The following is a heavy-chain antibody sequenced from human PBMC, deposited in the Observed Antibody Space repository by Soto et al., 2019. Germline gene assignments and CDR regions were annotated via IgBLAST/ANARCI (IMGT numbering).Heavy chain of an antibody. V-gene: IGHV4-30-4*01. J-gene: IGHJ4*02. CDR3: ARGGITPYSYGSHFDY. CDR2: IFYIGTT. D-gene: IGHD5-18*01. Sequence: SGTLSLTGSVSGGSISSGDYFWTWIRQSPGEGLEWIVYIFYIGTTYYNPSLKSRVTISVDTSKNQFSLKLSSVTAADTAVYYCARGGITPYSYGSHFDYWGQGTLVTVSS. CDR1: GGSISSGDYF.